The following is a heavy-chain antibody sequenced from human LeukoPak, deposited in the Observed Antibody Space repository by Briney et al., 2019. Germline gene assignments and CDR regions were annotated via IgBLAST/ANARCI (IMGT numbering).Heavy chain of an antibody. V-gene: IGHV3-23*01. Sequence: GGSLRLSCAASGFTFSSPAMSLVRQAPGKGLEWVSSITPSGDGTYYAASVKGRFTISRDNSKNTLYLQMDSLRADDTAKYYCAKDSPVATWWGQGTLVTVSS. CDR1: GFTFSSPA. CDR2: ITPSGDGT. J-gene: IGHJ4*02. CDR3: AKDSPVATW. D-gene: IGHD1-26*01.